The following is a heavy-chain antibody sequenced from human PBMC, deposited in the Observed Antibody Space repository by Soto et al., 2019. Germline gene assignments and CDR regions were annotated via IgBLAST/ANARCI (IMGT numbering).Heavy chain of an antibody. CDR1: GGTFSSYA. CDR3: ASCDCSSTSCYSCSFDY. D-gene: IGHD2-2*01. J-gene: IGHJ4*02. CDR2: IIPIFGTA. Sequence: SVKVSCKASGGTFSSYAISWVRQAPGQGLEWMGGIIPIFGTANYAQKFQGRVTITADKSTSTAYMEPSSLRSEDTAVYYCASCDCSSTSCYSCSFDYWGPGTLVTVSS. V-gene: IGHV1-69*06.